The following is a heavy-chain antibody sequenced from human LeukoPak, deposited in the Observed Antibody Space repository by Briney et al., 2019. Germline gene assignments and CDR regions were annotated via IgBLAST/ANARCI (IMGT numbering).Heavy chain of an antibody. D-gene: IGHD6-19*01. CDR2: ISSSGSTI. J-gene: IGHJ6*02. Sequence: PGGSLRLSCAASGFTFSSYEMNWVRQAPGKGLEWVSYISSSGSTIYYADSVKGRFTISRDNAKNSLYLQMNSLRAEDTAVYYCARGPQQWLVRRYYYYGMDVWGQGTTVTVSS. CDR1: GFTFSSYE. CDR3: ARGPQQWLVRRYYYYGMDV. V-gene: IGHV3-48*03.